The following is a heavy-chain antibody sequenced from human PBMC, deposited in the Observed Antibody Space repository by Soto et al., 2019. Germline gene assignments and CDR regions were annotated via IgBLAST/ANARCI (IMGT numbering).Heavy chain of an antibody. CDR1: GGSISSYY. J-gene: IGHJ5*02. V-gene: IGHV4-59*08. D-gene: IGHD1-26*01. CDR2: IYYSGST. Sequence: ETLSLTCTVSGGSISSYYWSWIRQPPGKGLEWIGYIYYSGSTNYNPSLKSRVTISVDTSKNQFSLKLSSVTAADTAVYYCARHYSGILYNWFDPWGQGTLVTVSS. CDR3: ARHYSGILYNWFDP.